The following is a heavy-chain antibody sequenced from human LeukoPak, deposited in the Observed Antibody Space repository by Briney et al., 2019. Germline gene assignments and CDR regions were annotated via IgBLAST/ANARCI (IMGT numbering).Heavy chain of an antibody. CDR2: INLNSGGT. J-gene: IGHJ4*02. Sequence: ASVTLSFTPSVYTFTFYYMHWRRQPHAQGLEWMGWINLNSGGTNYAHKFPGRGTMTSDTSISTAYMELSRLSLDDTAIYYCASWAGGSDPVASFDYWGQGTLVTVSS. D-gene: IGHD3-16*02. V-gene: IGHV1-2*02. CDR1: VYTFTFYY. CDR3: ASWAGGSDPVASFDY.